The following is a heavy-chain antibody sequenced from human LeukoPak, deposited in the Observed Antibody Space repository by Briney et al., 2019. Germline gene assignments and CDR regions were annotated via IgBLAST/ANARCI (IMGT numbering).Heavy chain of an antibody. CDR2: INYSGST. Sequence: SETLSLTCTVSGGSISSSSYYWGWIRQPPGKGLEWIGSINYSGSTYYNPSLKSRVTISVGTSKNQFSLNLSSVTATDTAVYYCVRRGNSGRSFDYWGQGTLVTVSS. CDR3: VRRGNSGRSFDY. CDR1: GGSISSSSYY. D-gene: IGHD6-19*01. J-gene: IGHJ4*02. V-gene: IGHV4-39*01.